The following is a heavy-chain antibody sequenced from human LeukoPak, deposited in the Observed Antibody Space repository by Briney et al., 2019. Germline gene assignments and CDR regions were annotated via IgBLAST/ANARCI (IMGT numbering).Heavy chain of an antibody. V-gene: IGHV4-4*07. CDR1: GGSISSYY. Sequence: SETLSLTCTVSGGSISSYYWSWIRQPAGKGLEWIGRIYTSGSTNYNPSLKSRVTMSVDTSKNQFSLKLSSVTAADTAVYYCARGGIVGATTGHKAYFDYWGQGTLVTVSS. CDR2: IYTSGST. D-gene: IGHD1-26*01. J-gene: IGHJ4*02. CDR3: ARGGIVGATTGHKAYFDY.